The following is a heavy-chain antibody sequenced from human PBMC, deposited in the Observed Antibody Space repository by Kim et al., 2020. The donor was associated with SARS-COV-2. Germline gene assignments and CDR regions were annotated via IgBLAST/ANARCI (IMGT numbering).Heavy chain of an antibody. CDR1: GYSFTSYW. CDR3: ARRVDGGTSERSGISDY. V-gene: IGHV5-51*01. J-gene: IGHJ4*02. Sequence: GESLKISCKGSGYSFTSYWIAWVRQMPGKGLEWRGIINPGNSDTRYSPYFRGQVTISVDKSIATAYLQWSSLKASDTAMYYCARRVDGGTSERSGISDYWGQGSLVTVSS. CDR2: INPGNSDT. D-gene: IGHD2-15*01.